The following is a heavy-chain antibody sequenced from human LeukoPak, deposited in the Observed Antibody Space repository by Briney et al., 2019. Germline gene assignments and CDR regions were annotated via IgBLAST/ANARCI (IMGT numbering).Heavy chain of an antibody. CDR3: ARDNTRDAFDI. CDR2: INVDNSNT. J-gene: IGHJ3*02. D-gene: IGHD2/OR15-2a*01. V-gene: IGHV1-3*03. Sequence: GASAKVSCKASGYTFTSYAIHWVRQAPGQRLEWMGWINVDNSNTKYSQEFQGRVTITRDTSASTAYMKLSSLRSEDMAVYYCARDNTRDAFDIWGQGTMVTVSS. CDR1: GYTFTSYA.